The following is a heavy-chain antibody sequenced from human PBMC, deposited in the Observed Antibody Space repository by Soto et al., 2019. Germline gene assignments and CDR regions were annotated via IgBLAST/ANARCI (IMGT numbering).Heavy chain of an antibody. V-gene: IGHV1-69*02. J-gene: IGHJ5*02. Sequence: QVQLVQSGAEVKKPGSSVKVSCKASGGTFSSYTIRWVRQAPGQGLEWMGRIIPILGIANYAQKFQGRVTITADKSTSTAYMELSSLRSEDTAVYYCAEGLYDILPRSWGQGTLVTVSS. D-gene: IGHD3-9*01. CDR2: IIPILGIA. CDR1: GGTFSSYT. CDR3: AEGLYDILPRS.